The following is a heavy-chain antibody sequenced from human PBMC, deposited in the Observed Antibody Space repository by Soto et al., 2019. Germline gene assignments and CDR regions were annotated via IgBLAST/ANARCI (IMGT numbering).Heavy chain of an antibody. V-gene: IGHV1-69*13. CDR2: IIPIFGTA. J-gene: IGHJ5*02. D-gene: IGHD6-6*01. CDR1: GGTFSSYA. Sequence: SVKVSCKASGGTFSSYAISWVRQAPGQGLEWMGGIIPIFGTANYAQKFQGRVTITADESTSTANMELSSLRSEDTAVYYCARHERSSSSLWGKKFDPWGQGTLVTVSS. CDR3: ARHERSSSSLWGKKFDP.